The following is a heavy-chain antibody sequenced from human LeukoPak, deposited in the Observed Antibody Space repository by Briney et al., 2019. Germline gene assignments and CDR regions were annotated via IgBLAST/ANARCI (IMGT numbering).Heavy chain of an antibody. V-gene: IGHV3-66*01. J-gene: IGHJ4*02. D-gene: IGHD4-17*01. CDR1: EFSIGSNY. CDR2: IYSGGST. Sequence: WGSLRLSCAASEFSIGSNYMTWVRQAPGKGLEWVSLIYSGGSTYSADSVKGRFTISRDNSKNTLYLQMNSLRAEDTGVYYCARGPSDYHNTGGQGTLVTVSS. CDR3: ARGPSDYHNT.